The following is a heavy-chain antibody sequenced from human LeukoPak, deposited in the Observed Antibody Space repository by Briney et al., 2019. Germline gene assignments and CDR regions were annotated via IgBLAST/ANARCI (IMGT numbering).Heavy chain of an antibody. Sequence: ASVKVSCKASGYTFTGYYMHWVRQAPGQGLEWMGWINPNSGRTNYAQKFQGRVTMTRDTSISTAYMELSRLRSDDTAVYYCARPSLPCCSGGSKNWFDPWGQGTLVTVSS. V-gene: IGHV1-2*02. D-gene: IGHD2-15*01. CDR2: INPNSGRT. J-gene: IGHJ5*02. CDR3: ARPSLPCCSGGSKNWFDP. CDR1: GYTFTGYY.